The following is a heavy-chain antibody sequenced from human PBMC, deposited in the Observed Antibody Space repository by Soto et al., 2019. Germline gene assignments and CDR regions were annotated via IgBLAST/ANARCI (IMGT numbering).Heavy chain of an antibody. CDR3: ARERAVGIAVALNWFDP. V-gene: IGHV1-3*01. Sequence: ASVKVSCKTSGYSFTNYDIHWVRQAAGQGLEWMGWINAGNGNTKYSQKFQGRVTITRDTSASTAYMELSSLRSEDTAVYYCARERAVGIAVALNWFDPWGQGTLVTVSS. D-gene: IGHD6-19*01. CDR2: INAGNGNT. CDR1: GYSFTNYD. J-gene: IGHJ5*02.